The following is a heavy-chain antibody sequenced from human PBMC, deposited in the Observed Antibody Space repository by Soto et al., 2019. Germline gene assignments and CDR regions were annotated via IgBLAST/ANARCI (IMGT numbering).Heavy chain of an antibody. D-gene: IGHD3-3*01. Sequence: QVQLQESGPRLVRPSETLSLTCTVSGGSISTYYWSWIRQPPGKGLEWIGYIYYSGNTNYNPSLTTRVTISIDTSKSQFSLTLSSVTAADTAVYFCARHDFWSGAPTYWGQGTLVTVSS. CDR2: IYYSGNT. J-gene: IGHJ4*02. CDR1: GGSISTYY. CDR3: ARHDFWSGAPTY. V-gene: IGHV4-59*01.